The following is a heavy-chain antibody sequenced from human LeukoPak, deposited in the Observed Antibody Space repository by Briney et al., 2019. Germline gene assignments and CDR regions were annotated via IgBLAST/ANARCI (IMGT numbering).Heavy chain of an antibody. V-gene: IGHV3-33*01. CDR3: ARTVDTAMAVTFDY. CDR2: IWYDGSNK. CDR1: GFTFSNYG. D-gene: IGHD5-18*01. J-gene: IGHJ4*02. Sequence: GGSLRLSCAASGFTFSNYGMHWVRQAPGKGLEWVALIWYDGSNKYYADPVKGRFTISRDNSKNTLYLQMNSLRAEDTAVYYCARTVDTAMAVTFDYWGQGSLVTVSS.